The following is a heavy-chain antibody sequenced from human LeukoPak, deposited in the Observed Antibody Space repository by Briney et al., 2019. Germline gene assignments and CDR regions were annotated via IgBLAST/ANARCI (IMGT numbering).Heavy chain of an antibody. J-gene: IGHJ4*02. V-gene: IGHV3-11*04. CDR2: VSSSGSTI. D-gene: IGHD1-26*01. CDR1: GSTFSDYY. CDR3: ARDATVGATDY. Sequence: GGSLRLSCAASGSTFSDYYMSWIRQAPGKGLEWVSYVSSSGSTIYYADSVKGRFTISRDNAKNSLYLQMNSLRAEDTAVYYCARDATVGATDYWGQGTLVTVSS.